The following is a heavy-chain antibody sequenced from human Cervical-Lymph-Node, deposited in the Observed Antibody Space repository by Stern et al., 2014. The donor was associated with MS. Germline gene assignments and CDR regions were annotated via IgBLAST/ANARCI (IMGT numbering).Heavy chain of an antibody. V-gene: IGHV2-5*02. Sequence: QITLKESGPTLVKPTQTLTLTCTFSGISFNTRGVDVGWIRQPPGKALEWLALTSLDDDKRYSSSLKTRLTITKDSSKSQVVLTMTNMDPVDTATYYCHHRRHYELRGLGRSWNFELWGRGTLVTVSS. J-gene: IGHJ2*01. CDR1: GISFNTRGVD. CDR3: HHRRHYELRGLGRSWNFEL. CDR2: TSLDDDK. D-gene: IGHD3-3*01.